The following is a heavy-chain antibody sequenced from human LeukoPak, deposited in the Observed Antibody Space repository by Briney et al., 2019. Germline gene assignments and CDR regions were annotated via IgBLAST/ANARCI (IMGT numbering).Heavy chain of an antibody. CDR1: GFTFSSYS. J-gene: IGHJ6*03. CDR2: ISSSSSYI. CDR3: ARPHTSVRIAAAGTRYYYYYYMDV. V-gene: IGHV3-21*01. D-gene: IGHD6-13*01. Sequence: GGSLRLSCAASGFTFSSYSMNWVRQAPGKGLEWVSSISSSSSYIYYADSVKGRFTISRDNAKNSLYLQMNSLRAEDTAVYYCARPHTSVRIAAAGTRYYYYYYMDVWGKGTTVTVSS.